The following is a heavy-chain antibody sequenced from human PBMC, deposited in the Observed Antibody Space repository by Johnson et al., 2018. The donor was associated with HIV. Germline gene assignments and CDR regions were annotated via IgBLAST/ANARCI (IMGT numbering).Heavy chain of an antibody. CDR2: ISYDGSNK. Sequence: VQLLESGGGLVQPGGSLRLSCAVSGFTFSSYAMHWVRQAPGKGLEWVAVISYDGSNKYYADSVKGRFTISRDNSKNTLYLQMNSLRAEDTAVYYCARDQSLYRWLPPPADAFDIWGQGTMVTVSS. CDR1: GFTFSSYA. J-gene: IGHJ3*02. CDR3: ARDQSLYRWLPPPADAFDI. V-gene: IGHV3-30-3*01. D-gene: IGHD5-12*01.